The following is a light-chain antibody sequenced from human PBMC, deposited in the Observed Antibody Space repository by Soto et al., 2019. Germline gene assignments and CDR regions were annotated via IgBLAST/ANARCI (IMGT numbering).Light chain of an antibody. CDR1: QSIRTW. Sequence: DIQMTQSPSTLSASVGDRVTITCRASQSIRTWLAWYQQKPGNAPRLLMYQASSLKSGVPSRFSGSGSETEFTLTITSLQPDDTATYFCQQYSTYLWTCGQGTKVDIK. CDR3: QQYSTYLWT. J-gene: IGKJ1*01. CDR2: QAS. V-gene: IGKV1-5*03.